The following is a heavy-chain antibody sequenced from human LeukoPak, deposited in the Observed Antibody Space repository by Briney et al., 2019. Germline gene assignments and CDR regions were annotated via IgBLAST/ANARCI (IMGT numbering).Heavy chain of an antibody. D-gene: IGHD1-26*01. Sequence: SETLSLTCGVSGGPIITTNWWSWVRQPPGKGLEWIGEVHLSGATNYNPSLAGRVTMSIDSSKNQLSLELTSVTAADTAVYYCTRESGAFSPFGFWGQGTLVTVSS. CDR1: GGPIITTNW. CDR3: TRESGAFSPFGF. CDR2: VHLSGAT. J-gene: IGHJ4*02. V-gene: IGHV4-4*02.